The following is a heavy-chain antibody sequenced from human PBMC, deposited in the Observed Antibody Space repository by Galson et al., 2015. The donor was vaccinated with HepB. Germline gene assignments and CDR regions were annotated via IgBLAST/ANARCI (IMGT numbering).Heavy chain of an antibody. CDR3: ARLSDPTYSSSWYFFDY. Sequence: SLRLSCAASGFTFSSYSMNWVRQAPGQGLEWVSSISSSSSYIYYADSVKGRFTISRDNAKNSLYLQMNSLRAEDTAVYYCARLSDPTYSSSWYFFDYWGQGTLVTVSS. V-gene: IGHV3-21*01. J-gene: IGHJ4*02. CDR1: GFTFSSYS. CDR2: ISSSSSYI. D-gene: IGHD6-13*01.